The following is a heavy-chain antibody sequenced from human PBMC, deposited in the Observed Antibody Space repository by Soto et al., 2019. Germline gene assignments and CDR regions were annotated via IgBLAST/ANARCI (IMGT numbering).Heavy chain of an antibody. D-gene: IGHD1-1*01. J-gene: IGHJ6*02. V-gene: IGHV1-3*01. Sequence: GASVKVSCKASGYTFTTHAMHWVRQAPGQSLEWMGWINGGTGQTKHSQRFQGRVNITRDTSASTAYMELSSLRSEDTAVYYCARGKGMEENYYYYGLDIWGQGPTVTVSS. CDR2: INGGTGQT. CDR1: GYTFTTHA. CDR3: ARGKGMEENYYYYGLDI.